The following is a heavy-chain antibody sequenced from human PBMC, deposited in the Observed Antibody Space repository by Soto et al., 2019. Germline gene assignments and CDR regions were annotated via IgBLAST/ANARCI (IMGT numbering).Heavy chain of an antibody. D-gene: IGHD6-13*01. Sequence: GSLRLSCAASGFTVSSNYMSWVRQAPGKGLEWVSVIYSGGSTYYADSVKGRFTISRDNSKNTLYLQMNSLRAEDTAVYYCARAPTSSWYGSFAYWGQGTLVTVSS. CDR1: GFTVSSNY. CDR2: IYSGGST. J-gene: IGHJ4*02. V-gene: IGHV3-53*01. CDR3: ARAPTSSWYGSFAY.